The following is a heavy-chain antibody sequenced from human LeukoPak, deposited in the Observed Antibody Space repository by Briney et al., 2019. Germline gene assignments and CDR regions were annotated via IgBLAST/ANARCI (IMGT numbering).Heavy chain of an antibody. CDR1: GYTFTGYY. V-gene: IGHV1-2*02. D-gene: IGHD3-3*01. Sequence: ASVKVSCKASGYTFTGYYMHWVRQAPGQGLEWMGWINPNSGGTNYAQKFQGRVTMTRDTSISTAYMELSRLRSDDTAVYYCAREWGGSQGLDAFDIWGQGTMVTVSS. J-gene: IGHJ3*02. CDR3: AREWGGSQGLDAFDI. CDR2: INPNSGGT.